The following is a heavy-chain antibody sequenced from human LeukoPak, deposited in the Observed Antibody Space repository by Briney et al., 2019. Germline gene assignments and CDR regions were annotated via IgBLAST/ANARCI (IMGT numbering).Heavy chain of an antibody. V-gene: IGHV1-18*01. J-gene: IGHJ4*02. CDR3: ARGEVSASLYYFDF. CDR2: VSGYTGNT. D-gene: IGHD1-14*01. CDR1: GYTFTTYG. Sequence: ASVKVSCKTSGYTFTTYGVSWVRQAPGHGLEWMGWVSGYTGNTNYAERFQGRVTMTIDASTSPVYMELTNLRSDDTAVYFCARGEVSASLYYFDFWGQGTLVTVS.